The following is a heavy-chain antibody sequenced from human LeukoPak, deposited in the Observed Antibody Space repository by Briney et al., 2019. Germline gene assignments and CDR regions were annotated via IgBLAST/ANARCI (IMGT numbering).Heavy chain of an antibody. D-gene: IGHD6-13*01. V-gene: IGHV4-38-2*02. CDR2: IYHSGST. Sequence: PSETLSLTCTVSGYSISSGYYWGWIRPPPGKGLEWIGSIYHSGSTYYNPSLKSRVTISVDTSKNQFSLKLSFVTAADTAVYYCARVPAAAAGNWFDPWGQGTLVTVSS. CDR3: ARVPAAAAGNWFDP. CDR1: GYSISSGYY. J-gene: IGHJ5*02.